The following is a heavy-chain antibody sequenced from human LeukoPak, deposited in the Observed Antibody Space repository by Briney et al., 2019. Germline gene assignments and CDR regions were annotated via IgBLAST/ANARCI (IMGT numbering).Heavy chain of an antibody. D-gene: IGHD2-2*01. V-gene: IGHV3-23*01. Sequence: PGGSLRLSCAASGFTFSSYAMSWVRQAPGKGLEWVSAISGSGGSTYYADSVKGRFTISRDNSKNTLYLQMSSLRAEDTAVYYCAKSLEDIVVVPAAIDYYYGMDVWGQGTTVTVSS. CDR3: AKSLEDIVVVPAAIDYYYGMDV. J-gene: IGHJ6*02. CDR2: ISGSGGST. CDR1: GFTFSSYA.